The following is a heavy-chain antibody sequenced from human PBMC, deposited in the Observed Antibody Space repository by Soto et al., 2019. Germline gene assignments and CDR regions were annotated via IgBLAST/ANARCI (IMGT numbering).Heavy chain of an antibody. D-gene: IGHD3-22*01. J-gene: IGHJ4*02. Sequence: QVQLVESGGGVVQPGRSLRLSCAASGFTFSSYAMHWVRQAPGKGLEWVAVISYDGSNKYYADSVKGRFTISRDNSKNTLYLQMNSLRAEDTAVCYCASTTNYYDSSGQFDYWGQGTLVTVSS. CDR3: ASTTNYYDSSGQFDY. V-gene: IGHV3-30-3*01. CDR1: GFTFSSYA. CDR2: ISYDGSNK.